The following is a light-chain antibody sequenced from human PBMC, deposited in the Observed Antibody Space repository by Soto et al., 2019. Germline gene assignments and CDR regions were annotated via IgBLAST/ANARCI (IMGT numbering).Light chain of an antibody. V-gene: IGKV1-33*01. CDR2: DAS. CDR3: QQYENIPT. J-gene: IGKJ5*01. CDR1: QGIKNY. Sequence: DIQMTQSPSSLSSSIGDRVTITCRASQGIKNYLNWYQQKPGRAPKLLIYDASNLEAGVPSRFMGIGSGTDFPFTISRLKPEDIATYYCQQYENIPTFGQGTRLEIK.